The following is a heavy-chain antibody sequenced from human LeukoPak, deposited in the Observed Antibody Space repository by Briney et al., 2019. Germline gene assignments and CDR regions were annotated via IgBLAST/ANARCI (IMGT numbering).Heavy chain of an antibody. V-gene: IGHV4-38-2*02. CDR1: GYSISSGYY. J-gene: IGHJ4*02. CDR2: IYHSGST. Sequence: SETLSLTCTVSGYSISSGYYWGWIRQPPGKGLEWIGSIYHSGSTYYNPSLKSRVTISVDTSKNQFSLKLSSVTATDTAVYYCARSTSYGSGSYRHWGQGTLVTVSS. CDR3: ARSTSYGSGSYRH. D-gene: IGHD3-10*01.